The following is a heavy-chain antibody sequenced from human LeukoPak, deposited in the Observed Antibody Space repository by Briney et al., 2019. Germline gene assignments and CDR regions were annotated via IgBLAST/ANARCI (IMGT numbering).Heavy chain of an antibody. D-gene: IGHD2-15*01. CDR3: ARDLGSGGSCYRN. CDR1: GFTFSTYW. CDR2: INSDGSNT. Sequence: GGSLRLSCAASGFTFSTYWMHWVRQAPGKGLVWVSRINSDGSNTDYADSVKGRFTISRDNAKSMLYLQMNSLRAEDTAVYYCARDLGSGGSCYRNWGQGTLVTVSS. J-gene: IGHJ4*02. V-gene: IGHV3-74*01.